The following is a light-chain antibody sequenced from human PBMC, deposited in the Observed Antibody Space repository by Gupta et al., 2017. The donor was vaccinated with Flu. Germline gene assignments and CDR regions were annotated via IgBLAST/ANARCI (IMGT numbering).Light chain of an antibody. V-gene: IGKV1-5*03. J-gene: IGKJ2*03. CDR1: QSISSW. CDR2: KAS. CDR3: QQYNSFSYS. Sequence: DLQMNQSPFTLSASVGDRDTITCRASQSISSWLAWYQQKTGKAPKVLIYKASSLQTGVPSRFSGSGSGTEFTLTISSLHPDDFATYYCQQYNSFSYSFGQGTKVEIK.